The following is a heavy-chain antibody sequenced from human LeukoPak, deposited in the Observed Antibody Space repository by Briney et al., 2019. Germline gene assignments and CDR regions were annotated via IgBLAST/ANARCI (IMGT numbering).Heavy chain of an antibody. Sequence: GRSLRLSCAASGFTFSSYAMHWVRQAPGKGLEWVAVISYDGSNKYYADSVKGRFPISRDNSKNTLYLQMNSRRAEDTAVYYCARGPRRDAFDIWGQGTMVTVSS. V-gene: IGHV3-30*04. CDR1: GFTFSSYA. J-gene: IGHJ3*02. CDR2: ISYDGSNK. CDR3: ARGPRRDAFDI.